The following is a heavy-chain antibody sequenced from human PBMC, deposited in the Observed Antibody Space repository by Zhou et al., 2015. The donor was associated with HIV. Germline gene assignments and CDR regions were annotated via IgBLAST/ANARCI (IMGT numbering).Heavy chain of an antibody. CDR1: GVTFTNYA. V-gene: IGHV1-69*01. CDR3: ARDVPSYHLDSSGLQTMAVQ. CDR2: ITPTFGGA. D-gene: IGHD3-22*01. Sequence: QVQLVQSGAEVKRPGSSVKVSCQASGVTFTNYAISWVRQAPGQGLEWMGGITPTFGGADYAQKLHGRVTITADESTRTAYMELSSLRSDDTAVYYCARDVPSYHLDSSGLQTMAVQWGQGTLVIVSS. J-gene: IGHJ4*02.